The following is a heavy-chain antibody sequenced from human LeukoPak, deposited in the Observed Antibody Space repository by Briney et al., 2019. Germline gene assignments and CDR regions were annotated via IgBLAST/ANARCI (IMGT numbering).Heavy chain of an antibody. D-gene: IGHD3-22*01. CDR1: GYTFISYY. Sequence: GASVKVSCKASGYTFISYYIHWVRQAPGQGLEWMGIINPSGGSTNYAQKFQGRVTMTRDTSTNTVCMELSSLRSEDTAKYYCAREGPGSRGYYYNNWIDPWGQGTLVTVSS. V-gene: IGHV1-46*01. J-gene: IGHJ5*02. CDR3: AREGPGSRGYYYNNWIDP. CDR2: INPSGGST.